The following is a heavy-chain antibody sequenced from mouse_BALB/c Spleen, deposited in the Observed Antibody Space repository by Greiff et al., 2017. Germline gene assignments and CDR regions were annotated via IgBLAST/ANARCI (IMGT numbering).Heavy chain of an antibody. CDR3: ARGQLGLPPWFAY. CDR1: GFSLTSYG. CDR2: IWAGGST. V-gene: IGHV2-9*02. D-gene: IGHD3-1*01. Sequence: VQLQQSGPGLVAPSQSLSITCTVSGFSLTSYGVHWVRQPPGKGLEWLGVIWAGGSTNYNSALMSRLSISKDNSKSQVFLKMNSLQTDDTAMYYCARGQLGLPPWFAYWGQGTLVTVSA. J-gene: IGHJ3*01.